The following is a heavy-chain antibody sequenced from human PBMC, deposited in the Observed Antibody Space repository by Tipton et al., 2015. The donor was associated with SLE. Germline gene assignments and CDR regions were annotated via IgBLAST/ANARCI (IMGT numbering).Heavy chain of an antibody. CDR1: GFTFSSYG. Sequence: LSLTCAASGFTFSSYGMHWVRQAPGKGLEWVAVIWYDGSNKYYADSVKGRFTISRDNSKNTLYLQMNSLRAEDTAVYYCARTDLYSSSSFDYYYMDVWGKGTTVTVSS. CDR3: ARTDLYSSSSFDYYYMDV. D-gene: IGHD6-6*01. J-gene: IGHJ6*03. CDR2: IWYDGSNK. V-gene: IGHV3-33*01.